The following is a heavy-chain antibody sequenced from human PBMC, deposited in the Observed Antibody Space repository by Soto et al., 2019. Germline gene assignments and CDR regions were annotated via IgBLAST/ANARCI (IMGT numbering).Heavy chain of an antibody. Sequence: ASVKVSCKVSGYRLTEPAMHWVRQAPGKGLEWMGGFNPGDVETIYAQNFQGRVTMTEDRSTDTAYMELSSLRSEDTAVYYCAMPVYGGKPGRAAFDLWGQGTKVTVSS. J-gene: IGHJ3*01. CDR3: AMPVYGGKPGRAAFDL. CDR1: GYRLTEPA. CDR2: FNPGDVET. V-gene: IGHV1-24*01. D-gene: IGHD4-17*01.